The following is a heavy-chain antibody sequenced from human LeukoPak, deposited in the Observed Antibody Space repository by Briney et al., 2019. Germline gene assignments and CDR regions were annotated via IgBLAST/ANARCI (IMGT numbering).Heavy chain of an antibody. CDR2: IHDDGGF. CDR1: GVSITYSNW. Sequence: SGTLSLTCAVSGVSITYSNWWSWVRQPPGKGLEWIGEIHDDGGFHCNPLLRGRVAMSMDRAQNQFSLRLSSVTAADTAVYYCARDLGYQLRYWGQGIQVTVSS. J-gene: IGHJ4*02. CDR3: ARDLGYQLRY. D-gene: IGHD2-2*01. V-gene: IGHV4-4*02.